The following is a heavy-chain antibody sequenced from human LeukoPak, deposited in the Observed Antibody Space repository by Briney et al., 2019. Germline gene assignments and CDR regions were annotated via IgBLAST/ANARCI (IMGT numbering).Heavy chain of an antibody. Sequence: SETLSLTCAVYGGSFSGYYWSWLRQPPGKGLEWIGKINHSGSTNYNPSLKSRVTISVDTSKNQFSLKLSSVTAADTAVYYCARSCGNSRGGTNFDYWGQGTLVTVSS. V-gene: IGHV4-34*01. CDR2: INHSGST. CDR3: ARSCGNSRGGTNFDY. J-gene: IGHJ4*02. D-gene: IGHD4-23*01. CDR1: GGSFSGYY.